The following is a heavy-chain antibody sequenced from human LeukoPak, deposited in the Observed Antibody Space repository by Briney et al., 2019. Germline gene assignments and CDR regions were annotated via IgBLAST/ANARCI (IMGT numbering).Heavy chain of an antibody. D-gene: IGHD1-1*01. V-gene: IGHV3-23*01. CDR3: AKSHVTTATGTGRYFDY. CDR1: GFTSSNSA. CDR2: ISVGSDVI. J-gene: IGHJ4*02. Sequence: PGGSLRLSCAASGFTSSNSAMSWVRQAPGKGLEWVSAISVGSDVIYYADSVKGRFTISRDNSKNMVYLQVDSLRAEDTAVYYCAKSHVTTATGTGRYFDYWGQGTLVTVSS.